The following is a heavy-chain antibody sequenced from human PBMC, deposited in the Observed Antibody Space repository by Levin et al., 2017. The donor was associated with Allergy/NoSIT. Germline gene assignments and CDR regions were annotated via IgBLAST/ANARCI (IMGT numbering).Heavy chain of an antibody. V-gene: IGHV1-18*01. Sequence: GESLKISCKASGYTFTSYGISWVRQAPGQGLEWMGWISAYNGNTNYAQKLQGRVTMTTDTSTSTAYMELRSLRSDDTAVYYCARVDPPHGYCSSTSCFEYFQHWGQGTLVTVSS. CDR3: ARVDPPHGYCSSTSCFEYFQH. CDR1: GYTFTSYG. D-gene: IGHD2-2*01. J-gene: IGHJ1*01. CDR2: ISAYNGNT.